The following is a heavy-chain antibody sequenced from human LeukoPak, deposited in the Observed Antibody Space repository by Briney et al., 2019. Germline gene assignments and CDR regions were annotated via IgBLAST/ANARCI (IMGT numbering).Heavy chain of an antibody. V-gene: IGHV3-23*01. J-gene: IGHJ3*02. CDR1: GFTFSIYG. CDR3: AKDSPTFSAFDI. D-gene: IGHD3-3*02. CDR2: ISDNGGNT. Sequence: GGTLRLSCAASGFTFSIYGMGWVRQAPGKGLEWVSSISDNGGNTYYADSVKGRFTISRDNSKNTLYLQMNSLRAEDTAVYYCAKDSPTFSAFDIWGQGTMVTVSS.